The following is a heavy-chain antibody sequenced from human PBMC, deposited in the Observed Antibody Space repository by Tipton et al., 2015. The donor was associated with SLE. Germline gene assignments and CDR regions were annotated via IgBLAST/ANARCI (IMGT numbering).Heavy chain of an antibody. D-gene: IGHD1-26*01. V-gene: IGHV4-59*11. CDR2: IHYSGTT. Sequence: TPSLTCTVSGGSITNHYWYWIRQPPGKGLEWIGYIHYSGTTHDNPSLKSRVTMSVDMSKNQFSLRLTSVTAADTAVYYCARASFIVGSTTFWFDPWGQGALVIVSS. CDR1: GGSITNHY. J-gene: IGHJ5*02. CDR3: ARASFIVGSTTFWFDP.